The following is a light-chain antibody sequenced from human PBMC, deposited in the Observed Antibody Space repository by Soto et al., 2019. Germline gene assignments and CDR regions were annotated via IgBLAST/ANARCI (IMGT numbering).Light chain of an antibody. Sequence: QSVLTQPPSASGSPGQSVTISCTGTSSDVGGYNYVSWYQHHPGKAPRLMIYEVSKRPSGVPDRFSGSKSGNTASLTVSGLQAEDEADYYSYSSADSIKWLFGGGTQLTVL. CDR2: EVS. CDR3: YSSADSIKWL. J-gene: IGLJ3*02. V-gene: IGLV2-8*01. CDR1: SSDVGGYNY.